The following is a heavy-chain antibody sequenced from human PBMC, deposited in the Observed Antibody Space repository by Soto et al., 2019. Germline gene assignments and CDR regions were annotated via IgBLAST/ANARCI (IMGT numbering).Heavy chain of an antibody. D-gene: IGHD3-3*01. CDR2: IWYDGSNK. J-gene: IGHJ4*02. CDR1: GFTFSSYG. Sequence: GGSLRLSCAASGFTFSSYGMHWVRQAPGKGLEWVAVIWYDGSNKYYADSVKGRFTISRDNSKNTLYLQMNSLRAEDTAVYYCARDHLYYDFWSGYSALDYWGQGTLVTVSS. CDR3: ARDHLYYDFWSGYSALDY. V-gene: IGHV3-33*01.